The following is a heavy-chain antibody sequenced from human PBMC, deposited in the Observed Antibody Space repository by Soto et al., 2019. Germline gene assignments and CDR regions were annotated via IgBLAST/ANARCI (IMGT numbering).Heavy chain of an antibody. CDR1: GYTFTSYG. Sequence: ASVKVSCKASGYTFTSYGISWVRQAPGQGLEWMGWISAYNGNTNYAQKLQGRVTMTTDTSTSTAYMELRSLRSDDTAVYYCARDVFMDGEDRVVPAEQPHNWFDLWGQGTLVTVSS. CDR3: ARDVFMDGEDRVVPAEQPHNWFDL. D-gene: IGHD2-2*01. J-gene: IGHJ5*02. V-gene: IGHV1-18*01. CDR2: ISAYNGNT.